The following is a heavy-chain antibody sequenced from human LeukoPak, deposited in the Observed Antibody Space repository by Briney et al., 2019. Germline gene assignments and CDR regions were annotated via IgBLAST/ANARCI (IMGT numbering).Heavy chain of an antibody. CDR3: AKMADYDILTGPFDL. CDR2: ISSSGSTI. CDR1: GFTFSDYY. J-gene: IGHJ2*01. Sequence: PGGSLRLSCAASGFTFSDYYMSWIRQAPGKGLEWVSYISSSGSTIYYADSVKGRFTISRDNSKNTLDLQMNSLRVEDTAVYYCAKMADYDILTGPFDLWGRGTLVTVSS. V-gene: IGHV3-11*04. D-gene: IGHD3-9*01.